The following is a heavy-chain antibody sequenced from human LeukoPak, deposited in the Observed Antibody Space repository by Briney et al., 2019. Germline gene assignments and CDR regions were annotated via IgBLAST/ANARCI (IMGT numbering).Heavy chain of an antibody. CDR2: INHSGST. CDR1: GGSFSGYY. V-gene: IGHV4-34*01. D-gene: IGHD4-17*01. CDR3: AVRGLRYYYYYYMDV. Sequence: PSETLSLTCAVYGGSFSGYYWSWIRQPPGKGLDWIGEINHSGSTNYNPSLKSRVTISVDTSKNQFSLKLSSVTAADTAVYYCAVRGLRYYYYYYMDVWGKGTTVTVSS. J-gene: IGHJ6*03.